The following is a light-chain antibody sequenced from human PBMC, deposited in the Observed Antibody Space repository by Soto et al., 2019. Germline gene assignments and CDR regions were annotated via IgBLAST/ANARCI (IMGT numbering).Light chain of an antibody. CDR2: EGS. J-gene: IGLJ1*01. CDR1: SSDVGSSNL. Sequence: QSVLTQPASVSGSPGQSITISCTGTSSDVGSSNLVSWYQQHPGKAPKLIIYEGSRRPSGVSGRFSGSKSGNTASLTISGLQAEYEADYYCCSFAGSTTFYVFGTGTKLTVL. CDR3: CSFAGSTTFYV. V-gene: IGLV2-23*01.